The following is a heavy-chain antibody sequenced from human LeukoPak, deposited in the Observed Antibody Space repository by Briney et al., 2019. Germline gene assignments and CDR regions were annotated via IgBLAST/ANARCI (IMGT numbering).Heavy chain of an antibody. V-gene: IGHV4-59*08. D-gene: IGHD3/OR15-3a*01. CDR1: GGSITSYY. Sequence: SETLSLTCTVSGGSITSYYWNWIRQPPGRGLEWIGYIHYSGKNYYNPSLKSRVTISVDTSKNQFSMKLSSVTAADTAVYYCARVTGLSYYFDYWGQGTLVTVSS. CDR2: IHYSGKN. CDR3: ARVTGLSYYFDY. J-gene: IGHJ4*02.